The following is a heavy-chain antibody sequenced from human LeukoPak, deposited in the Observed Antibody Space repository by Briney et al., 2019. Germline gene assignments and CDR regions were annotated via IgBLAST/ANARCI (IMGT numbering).Heavy chain of an antibody. Sequence: TGGSLRLSCAASGFTFSSYSMNWVRQAPGKGLEWVSSISSSSTYIYYSDSVRGRFTISRDNAKNSLYLQMNSLRAEDTAVYYCARGDPHGAYFDYWGQGALVTVSS. CDR1: GFTFSSYS. D-gene: IGHD5-24*01. V-gene: IGHV3-21*01. J-gene: IGHJ4*02. CDR3: ARGDPHGAYFDY. CDR2: ISSSSTYI.